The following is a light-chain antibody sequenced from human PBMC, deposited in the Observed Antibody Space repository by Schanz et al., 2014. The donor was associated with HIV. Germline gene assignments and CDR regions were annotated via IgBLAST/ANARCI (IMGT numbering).Light chain of an antibody. J-gene: IGLJ3*02. V-gene: IGLV2-14*03. CDR1: SSDVGGYNY. CDR2: DVT. CDR3: SSYTSSSTWV. Sequence: QSALTQPASVSGTPGQSITISCTGSSSDVGGYNYVSWYQQHPGKPPKLMVYDVTDWPSGVSNRFSGSKSGNTASLTISGLRAEDEADYYCSSYTSSSTWVFGGGTKVTVL.